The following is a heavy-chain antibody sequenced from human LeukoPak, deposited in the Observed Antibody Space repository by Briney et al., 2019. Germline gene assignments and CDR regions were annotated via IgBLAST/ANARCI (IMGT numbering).Heavy chain of an antibody. D-gene: IGHD5-12*01. Sequence: GPSLRPSCAPSALTLRRLSMSTVRHAPGRGLEWVSSVSGGSGYIYYADSVKGRFTIYRDNAKNSLYLQTNSLRVEDTAVYYCARLVATMYYFDYGGQGTVVTVSS. CDR3: ARLVATMYYFDY. V-gene: IGHV3-21*01. CDR2: VSGGSGYI. J-gene: IGHJ4*02. CDR1: ALTLRRLS.